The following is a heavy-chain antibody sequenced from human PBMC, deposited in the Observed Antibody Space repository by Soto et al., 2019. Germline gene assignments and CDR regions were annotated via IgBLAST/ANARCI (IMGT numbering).Heavy chain of an antibody. D-gene: IGHD5-12*01. J-gene: IGHJ6*03. CDR3: ARGPSIVATALNYYYYYYMDV. CDR1: GYTFTSYY. Sequence: GASVKVSCKASGYTFTSYYMHWVRQAPGQGLEWMGIINPSGGSTSYAQKFQGRVTMTRDTSTSTVYVELSSLRSEDTAVYYCARGPSIVATALNYYYYYYMDVWGKGTTVTVSS. CDR2: INPSGGST. V-gene: IGHV1-46*03.